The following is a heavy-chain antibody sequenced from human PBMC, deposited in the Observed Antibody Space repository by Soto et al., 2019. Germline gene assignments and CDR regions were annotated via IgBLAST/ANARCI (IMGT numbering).Heavy chain of an antibody. D-gene: IGHD2-15*01. Sequence: GGSLRLSCAASGFTFDDYTMHWVRQAPGKGLEWVSLISWDGGSTYYADSVKGRFTISRDNSKNSLYLQMNSLRTEDTALYYCAKDWGYCSGGSCPFMGYFDYWGQGTLVTVSS. CDR1: GFTFDDYT. CDR2: ISWDGGST. J-gene: IGHJ4*02. V-gene: IGHV3-43*01. CDR3: AKDWGYCSGGSCPFMGYFDY.